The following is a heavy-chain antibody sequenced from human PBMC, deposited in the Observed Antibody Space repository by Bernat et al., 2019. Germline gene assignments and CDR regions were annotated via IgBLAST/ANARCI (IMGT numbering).Heavy chain of an antibody. V-gene: IGHV2-70*01. Sequence: QVTLRESGPALVKPTQTLTLTCTFSGFSLSTSGMCVSWIRQPPGKALEWLALIDRDDDKYYSTSLKTRLTISKDTSKNQVVLTMTNMDPVDTATYYCARFAITMVRGVIIRMFDYWGQGTLVTVSS. J-gene: IGHJ4*02. CDR3: ARFAITMVRGVIIRMFDY. CDR2: IDRDDDK. CDR1: GFSLSTSGMC. D-gene: IGHD3-10*01.